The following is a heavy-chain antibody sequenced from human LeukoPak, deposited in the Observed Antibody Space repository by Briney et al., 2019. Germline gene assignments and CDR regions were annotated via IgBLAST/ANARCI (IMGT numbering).Heavy chain of an antibody. D-gene: IGHD1-26*01. V-gene: IGHV3-74*03. J-gene: IGHJ3*02. CDR1: GFIFSDSW. CDR2: IDSDGGSP. Sequence: PGGSLTLSCAASGFIFSDSWIHWVRQAPGQGLVWVSRIDSDGGSPTYADSVKGRFTISRDNAKNTLYLQMTNLRAEDTAIYYCAFGSGTYYNALDMWGQGTMVTVSS. CDR3: AFGSGTYYNALDM.